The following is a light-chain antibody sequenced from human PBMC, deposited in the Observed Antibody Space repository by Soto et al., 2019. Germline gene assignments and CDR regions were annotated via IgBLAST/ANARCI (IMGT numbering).Light chain of an antibody. CDR2: EVS. V-gene: IGLV2-8*01. J-gene: IGLJ2*01. CDR1: SSDIGGYKF. CDR3: SSYAGSNNVL. Sequence: QSALTQPPSASGSPGQSVTISCTGTSSDIGGYKFVSWYQQHPGKAPKLMIYEVSKRPSGVPDRFSGSKSGNTASLTVSGLQADDEADYYCSSYAGSNNVLFGGGTKHTVL.